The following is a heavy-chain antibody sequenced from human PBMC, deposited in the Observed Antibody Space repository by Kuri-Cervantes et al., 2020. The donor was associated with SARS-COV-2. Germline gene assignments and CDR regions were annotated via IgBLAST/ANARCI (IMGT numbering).Heavy chain of an antibody. CDR3: ASLNVDTAMAPVSDYYYMDV. J-gene: IGHJ6*03. CDR2: ISYDGINE. D-gene: IGHD5-18*01. Sequence: GESLKISCAASGFAFRTSAMHWVRQAPDKGLEWVAVISYDGINEYYADFVKGRFTISRDNSNNTLYLQMNSLRAEDTAVYYCASLNVDTAMAPVSDYYYMDVWAKGTAVTVSS. V-gene: IGHV3-30*04. CDR1: GFAFRTSA.